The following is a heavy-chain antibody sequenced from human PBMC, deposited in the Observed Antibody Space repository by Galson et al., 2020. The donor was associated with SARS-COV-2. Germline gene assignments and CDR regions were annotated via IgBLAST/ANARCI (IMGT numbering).Heavy chain of an antibody. CDR2: ISYDGSNK. J-gene: IGHJ4*02. D-gene: IGHD3-22*01. V-gene: IGHV3-30*04. CDR3: ARGGSPYDSSGYPQFDY. CDR1: GFTFSSYA. Sequence: GESLKISCAASGFTFSSYAMHWVRQAPGKGLEWVAVISYDGSNKYYADSVKGRFTISRDNSKNTLYLQMNSLRAEDTAVYYCARGGSPYDSSGYPQFDYWGQGTLVTVSS.